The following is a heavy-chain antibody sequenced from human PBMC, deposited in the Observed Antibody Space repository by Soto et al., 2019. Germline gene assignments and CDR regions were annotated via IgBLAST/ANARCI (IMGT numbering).Heavy chain of an antibody. CDR2: IYYSGST. D-gene: IGHD2-8*01. V-gene: IGHV4-31*03. CDR3: ARLLYRAFDY. J-gene: IGHJ4*02. CDR1: GGSISSGGYY. Sequence: SETLSLTCTVSGGSISSGGYYWSWIRQHPGKGLEWIGYIYYSGSTYYNPSLKSRVTISVDTSKNQFSLKLSSVTAADTAVYYCARLLYRAFDYWGQGTLVTVSS.